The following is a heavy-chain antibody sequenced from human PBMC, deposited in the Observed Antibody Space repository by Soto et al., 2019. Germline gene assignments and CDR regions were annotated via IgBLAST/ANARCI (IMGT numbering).Heavy chain of an antibody. V-gene: IGHV1-69*06. CDR2: IIPIFGTA. D-gene: IGHD3-3*01. Sequence: XSVKVSCKASGGTFSSYAISWVRQAPGQGLEWMGGIIPIFGTANYAQKFQGRVTITADKSTSTAYMELSSLRSEDTAVYYCARGGYYDFWSGYPNDAFDIWGQGTMVTASS. CDR3: ARGGYYDFWSGYPNDAFDI. J-gene: IGHJ3*02. CDR1: GGTFSSYA.